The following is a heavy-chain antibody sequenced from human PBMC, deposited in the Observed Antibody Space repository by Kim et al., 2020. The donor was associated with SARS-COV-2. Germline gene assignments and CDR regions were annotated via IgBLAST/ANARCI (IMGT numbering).Heavy chain of an antibody. D-gene: IGHD2-15*01. CDR3: AKNHEFCSGASCYFDY. J-gene: IGHJ4*02. Sequence: SVKGRFTISRDKSKNTLYVQRDSLRAEDTAIYFCAKNHEFCSGASCYFDYWGQGTLVTVSS. V-gene: IGHV3-23*01.